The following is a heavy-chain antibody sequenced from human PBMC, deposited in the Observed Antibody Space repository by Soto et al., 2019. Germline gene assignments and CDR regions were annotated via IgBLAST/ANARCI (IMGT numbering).Heavy chain of an antibody. CDR1: GYTFTNYG. CDR2: INAYNGNT. Sequence: QVQLVQSGAEVKKPGASVKVSCKASGYTFTNYGISWVRQAPGQGLEWMGWINAYNGNTKSAQKLQGRVTLTTDTSTSTADRELRSVRSDDTAVYYCARDAAAGLNDCWGQGTLVTVSS. CDR3: ARDAAAGLNDC. V-gene: IGHV1-18*01. J-gene: IGHJ4*02. D-gene: IGHD6-13*01.